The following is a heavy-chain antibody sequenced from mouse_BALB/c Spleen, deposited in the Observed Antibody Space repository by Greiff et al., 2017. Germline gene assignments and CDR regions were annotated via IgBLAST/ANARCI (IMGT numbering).Heavy chain of an antibody. D-gene: IGHD2-1*01. CDR1: GFSLTSYG. CDR2: IWAGGST. Sequence: VKLQESGPGLVAPSQSLSITCTVSGFSLTSYGVHWVRQPPGKGLEWLGVIWAGGSTNYNSALMSRLSISKDNSKSQVFLKMNSLQTDDTAMYYCARSLLGYFDYWGQGTTLTVSS. CDR3: ARSLLGYFDY. V-gene: IGHV2-9*02. J-gene: IGHJ2*01.